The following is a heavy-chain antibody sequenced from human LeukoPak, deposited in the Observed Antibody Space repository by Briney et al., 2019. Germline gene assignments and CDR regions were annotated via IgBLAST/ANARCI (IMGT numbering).Heavy chain of an antibody. Sequence: SGPTLVKPTQTLTLTCTFSGFSLSTSGVGVGWIRQPPGKALEWLTVIYWNDDKRYSPSLKSRLTITKDTSKNQVVLTMTNMDPVDTGTYYCAHRGEPRGGMGVWGQGTTVAVSS. CDR2: IYWNDDK. D-gene: IGHD1-14*01. CDR1: GFSLSTSGVG. V-gene: IGHV2-5*01. J-gene: IGHJ6*02. CDR3: AHRGEPRGGMGV.